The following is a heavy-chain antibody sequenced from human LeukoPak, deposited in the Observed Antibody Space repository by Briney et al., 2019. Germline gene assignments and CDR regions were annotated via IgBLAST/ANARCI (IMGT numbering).Heavy chain of an antibody. Sequence: ASVKVSCKASGYTFTSYYMHWVRQAPGQGLEWMGIINPSGGSTSYAQKFQGRVTMTRDTSTSTVYMELSSLRSEDTAVYYCARGGGEYYDSSGHYALDYWGQGTLVTVSS. V-gene: IGHV1-46*01. D-gene: IGHD3-22*01. CDR3: ARGGGEYYDSSGHYALDY. CDR1: GYTFTSYY. CDR2: INPSGGST. J-gene: IGHJ4*02.